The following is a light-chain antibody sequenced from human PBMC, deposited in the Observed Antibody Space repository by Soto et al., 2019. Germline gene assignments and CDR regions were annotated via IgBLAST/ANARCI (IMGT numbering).Light chain of an antibody. J-gene: IGLJ2*01. CDR2: DNN. CDR3: GTWDSSLSVVV. CDR1: TSTIAINY. Sequence: QSVLTQPPSVSAAPGQKVTISCSGTTSTIAINYVSWYQQLPGTAPKLLFYDNNERPSGIPDRFSGYKSGTSATLDITGLQTGDEADYYCGTWDSSLSVVVFGGGTKLTVL. V-gene: IGLV1-51*01.